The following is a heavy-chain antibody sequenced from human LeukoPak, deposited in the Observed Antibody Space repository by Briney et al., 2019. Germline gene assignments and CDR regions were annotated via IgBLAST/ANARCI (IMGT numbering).Heavy chain of an antibody. CDR2: IYPGDSDT. D-gene: IGHD6-19*01. V-gene: IGHV5-51*01. CDR3: ARLASAWNFDY. J-gene: IGHJ4*02. Sequence: GESLKISCQGSGYSFTSYWIGWVRQMPGKGLEWMGIIYPGDSDTRYSPSFRGQVTISADKSISTVYLQWSSLKASDTAMYYCARLASAWNFDYWGQGTLVTVSS. CDR1: GYSFTSYW.